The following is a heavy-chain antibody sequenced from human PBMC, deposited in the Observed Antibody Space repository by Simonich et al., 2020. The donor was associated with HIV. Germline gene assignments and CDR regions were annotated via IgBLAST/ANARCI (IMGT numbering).Heavy chain of an antibody. V-gene: IGHV4-34*01. CDR1: GGSFSGYY. J-gene: IGHJ4*02. Sequence: QVQLQQWGAGLLKPSETLSLTCAVYGGSFSGYYWSWIRQPPGKGLEWIGEINHSGSTTYNPSLKSRVTISVDTSKSQFSLKLSSVTAADTAVYYCARRHPTTVTTPYFDYWGQGTLVTVSS. CDR3: ARRHPTTVTTPYFDY. CDR2: INHSGST. D-gene: IGHD4-17*01.